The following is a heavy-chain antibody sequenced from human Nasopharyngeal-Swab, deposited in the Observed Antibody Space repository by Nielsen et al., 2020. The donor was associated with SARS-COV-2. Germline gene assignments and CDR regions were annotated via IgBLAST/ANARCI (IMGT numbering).Heavy chain of an antibody. V-gene: IGHV4-30-4*08. Sequence: SETLSLTCAVSGVFISRGGAYWSWLRQPPGKGLKWIGYIYYSGDTDYNPALQSRVSISADTSRNQFSLKLTSVTAADTAVYYCARTLYDIVTDQYEGYDTWGPGILVTVSS. CDR1: GVFISRGGAY. D-gene: IGHD3-9*01. CDR3: ARTLYDIVTDQYEGYDT. CDR2: IYYSGDT. J-gene: IGHJ5*02.